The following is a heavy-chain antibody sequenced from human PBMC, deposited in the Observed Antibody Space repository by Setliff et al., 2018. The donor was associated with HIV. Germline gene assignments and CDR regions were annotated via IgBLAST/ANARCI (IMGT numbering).Heavy chain of an antibody. Sequence: PSETLSLTCVVSGYSISSSNWWGWIRQPPGKGLEWIGYINHNELTYYNPSLKSRVTISVDTSKNQFSLRLSSVIAADTAVYYCARGPPGSSIGWYVGYWGQETLVTVSS. J-gene: IGHJ4*02. D-gene: IGHD6-19*01. CDR1: GYSISSSNW. CDR2: INHNELT. V-gene: IGHV4-28*03. CDR3: ARGPPGSSIGWYVGY.